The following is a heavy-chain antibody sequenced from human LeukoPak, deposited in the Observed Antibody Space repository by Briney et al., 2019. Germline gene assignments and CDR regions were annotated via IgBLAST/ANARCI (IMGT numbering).Heavy chain of an antibody. J-gene: IGHJ4*02. CDR1: GGSISSGSYT. Sequence: SETLSLTCTVSGGSISSGSYTWGWIRQPPGKGLEWIGSIYHSGKTYYNASLKSRVSISLDTSKNQFSLKLSSVTAADTAVYYCARHRSTYDSSGYSPLYYFDYWGQGTLVTVSS. CDR2: IYHSGKT. V-gene: IGHV4-39*01. D-gene: IGHD3-22*01. CDR3: ARHRSTYDSSGYSPLYYFDY.